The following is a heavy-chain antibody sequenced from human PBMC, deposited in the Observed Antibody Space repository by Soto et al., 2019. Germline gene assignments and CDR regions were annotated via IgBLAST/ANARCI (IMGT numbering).Heavy chain of an antibody. Sequence: PGGSLRLSCAASGFTFSNAWMNWVRQAPGKGLEWVGRIKSKTDGGTTDYAAPVKGRFTISRDDSKNTLYLQMNSLKTEDTAVYYCTTVRYSGYDYPHYYYGMGVWGQGTTVTVSS. CDR2: IKSKTDGGTT. D-gene: IGHD5-12*01. J-gene: IGHJ6*02. V-gene: IGHV3-15*07. CDR1: GFTFSNAW. CDR3: TTVRYSGYDYPHYYYGMGV.